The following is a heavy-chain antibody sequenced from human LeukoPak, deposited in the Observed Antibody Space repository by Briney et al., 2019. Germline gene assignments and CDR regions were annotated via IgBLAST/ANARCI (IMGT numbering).Heavy chain of an antibody. J-gene: IGHJ4*02. CDR1: GYSISSGYY. Sequence: PSETLSLTCTVSGYSISSGYYWGWIRQPPGKGLEWIGSIYYSGSTYYNPSLKSRVTISVDTSKNQFSLKLSSVTAADTAVYYCARVPGIAVAGTLYEYFDYWGQGTLVTVSS. CDR2: IYYSGST. D-gene: IGHD6-19*01. V-gene: IGHV4-38-2*02. CDR3: ARVPGIAVAGTLYEYFDY.